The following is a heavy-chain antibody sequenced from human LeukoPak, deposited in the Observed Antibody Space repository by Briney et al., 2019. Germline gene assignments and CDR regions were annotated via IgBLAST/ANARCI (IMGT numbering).Heavy chain of an antibody. CDR2: FDPEDGET. CDR3: ATVGGRTYYYDSSGYYGFDY. V-gene: IGHV1-24*01. D-gene: IGHD3-22*01. CDR1: GYTLTELS. Sequence: ASVKVSCKVSGYTLTELSMHWVRQAPGKGLEWMGGFDPEDGETIYAQKFQGRVTMTEDTSTDTAYMELSSLRSEDTAVYYCATVGGRTYYYDSSGYYGFDYWGQGTLVTVSS. J-gene: IGHJ4*02.